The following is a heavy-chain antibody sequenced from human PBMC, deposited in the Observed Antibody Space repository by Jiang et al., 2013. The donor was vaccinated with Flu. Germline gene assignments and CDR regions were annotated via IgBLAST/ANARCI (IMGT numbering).Heavy chain of an antibody. CDR2: VDPEDGET. CDR3: ATRDRRQGSGSYPFYYYGMDV. J-gene: IGHJ6*02. Sequence: GAEVKKPGATVKISCKVSGYTFTDYYMHWVQQAPGKGLEWMGLVDPEDGETIYAEKFQGRVTITADTSTDTAYMELSSLRSEDTAVYYCATRDRRQGSGSYPFYYYGMDVWGQGTTVTVSS. CDR1: GYTFTDYY. D-gene: IGHD3-10*01. V-gene: IGHV1-69-2*01.